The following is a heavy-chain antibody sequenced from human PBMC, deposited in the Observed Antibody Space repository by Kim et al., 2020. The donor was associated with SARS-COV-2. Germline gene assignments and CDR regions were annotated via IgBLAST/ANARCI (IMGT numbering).Heavy chain of an antibody. D-gene: IGHD2-2*01. Sequence: GGSLRLSCAASGFTFSNCFMSWVRQAPGKGLEWVAGISESGGNTYHADSVKGRFTISRDNSRNTLYLQMGSLSAEDTAVYYCAKVNQKYAGGYWGQGTLVTVSS. CDR3: AKVNQKYAGGY. CDR2: ISESGGNT. CDR1: GFTFSNCF. V-gene: IGHV3-23*01. J-gene: IGHJ4*02.